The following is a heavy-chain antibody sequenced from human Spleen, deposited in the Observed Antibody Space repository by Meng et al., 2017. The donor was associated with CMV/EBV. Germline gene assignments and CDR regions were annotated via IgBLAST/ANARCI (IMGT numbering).Heavy chain of an antibody. D-gene: IGHD6-6*01. CDR2: ISSSSSSI. CDR3: ASTPITARPYQFDY. Sequence: GESLKISCAASGFTFPSFALHWVRQAPGKGLEWVSYISSSSSSIYYADSVKGRFTISRDNAKNTLYLQMNSLRAEDTAAYYCASTPITARPYQFDYWGQGTLVTVSS. V-gene: IGHV3-21*04. J-gene: IGHJ4*02. CDR1: GFTFPSFA.